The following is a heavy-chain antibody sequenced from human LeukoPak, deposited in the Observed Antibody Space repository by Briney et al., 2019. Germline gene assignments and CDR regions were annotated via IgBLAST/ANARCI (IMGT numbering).Heavy chain of an antibody. CDR2: IYYSGST. CDR1: GGSISSYY. D-gene: IGHD3-10*01. V-gene: IGHV4-59*08. J-gene: IGHJ4*02. Sequence: PSETLSLTCTVSGGSISSYYWSWIRQPAGKGLEWIGYIYYSGSTNYNPSLKSRVTISVDTSKNQFSLKLSSVTAADTAVYYCARQSYYYGSGSYYFDYWGQGTLVTVSS. CDR3: ARQSYYYGSGSYYFDY.